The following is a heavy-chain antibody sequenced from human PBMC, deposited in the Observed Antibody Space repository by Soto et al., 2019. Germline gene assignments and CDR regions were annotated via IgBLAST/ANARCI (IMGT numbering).Heavy chain of an antibody. J-gene: IGHJ4*02. V-gene: IGHV3-7*05. Sequence: EVQLVDSGGALVQPGGSPRLSCAASGFTFDNYWMSWVRQAPGQGLEWVASINQPEIVKQLLDSVKGRFTISRDNAKTSVYLQMENLRVEDTAVYYCVRGDPVNGASISCQLFDYCGQGTLVTVSS. CDR3: VRGDPVNGASISCQLFDY. D-gene: IGHD2-2*01. CDR2: INQPEIVK. CDR1: GFTFDNYW.